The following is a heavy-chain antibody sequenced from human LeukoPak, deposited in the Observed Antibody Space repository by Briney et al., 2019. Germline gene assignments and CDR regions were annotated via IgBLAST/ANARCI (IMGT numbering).Heavy chain of an antibody. CDR3: ARGARLPDDGNWFDP. V-gene: IGHV4-4*07. D-gene: IGHD4-11*01. J-gene: IGHJ5*02. Sequence: SETLSLTCTVSGGSISSYYWSWIRQPAGKGLEWIGRIYTSGSTNYNPSLKSRVTMLVDTSKNQFSLKLSSVTAADTAVYYCARGARLPDDGNWFDPWGQGTLVTVSS. CDR2: IYTSGST. CDR1: GGSISSYY.